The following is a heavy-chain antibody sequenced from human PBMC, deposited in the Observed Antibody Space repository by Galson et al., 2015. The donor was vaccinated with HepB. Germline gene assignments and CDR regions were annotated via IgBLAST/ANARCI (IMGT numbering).Heavy chain of an antibody. CDR2: TYYRSKWYN. Sequence: CAISGDSVSSNSAAWNWIRQSPSRGLEWLGRTYYRSKWYNDYAVSVKSRITINPDTSKNQSSLQLNSVTPEDTAVYYCARAITMVRGVITAFDYWGQGTLVTVSS. J-gene: IGHJ4*02. CDR3: ARAITMVRGVITAFDY. D-gene: IGHD3-10*01. CDR1: GDSVSSNSAA. V-gene: IGHV6-1*01.